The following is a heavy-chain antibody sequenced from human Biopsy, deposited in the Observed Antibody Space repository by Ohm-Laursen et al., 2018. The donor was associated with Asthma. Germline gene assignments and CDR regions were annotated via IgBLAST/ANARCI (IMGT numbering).Heavy chain of an antibody. CDR3: AKVERYFDWYWFDP. V-gene: IGHV3-23*01. CDR1: GFTFSSYA. D-gene: IGHD3-9*01. CDR2: ISGSGGST. J-gene: IGHJ5*02. Sequence: SLRLSCTASGFTFSSYAMSWVRQAPGKGLGWVSAISGSGGSTYYADSVKGRFTISRDNSKNTLYLQMNSLRAEDTAVYYCAKVERYFDWYWFDPWGQGTLVTVSS.